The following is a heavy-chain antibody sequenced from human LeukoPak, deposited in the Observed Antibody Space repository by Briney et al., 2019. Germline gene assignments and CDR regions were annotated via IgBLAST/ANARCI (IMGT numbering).Heavy chain of an antibody. J-gene: IGHJ3*02. CDR3: AQSRGRHAFDI. Sequence: ASVKVSCKASGYTFTSYYMHWVRQAPGQGLEWVGIINPSGGSTSYARKFQGRVTMTRDTSTSTVYMELSSLRSEDTAVYYCAQSRGRHAFDIWGQGTMVTVSS. CDR2: INPSGGST. V-gene: IGHV1-46*01. D-gene: IGHD3-10*01. CDR1: GYTFTSYY.